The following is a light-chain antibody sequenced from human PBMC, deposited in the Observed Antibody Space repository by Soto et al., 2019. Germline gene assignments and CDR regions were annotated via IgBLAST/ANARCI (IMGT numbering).Light chain of an antibody. CDR1: QSISSW. CDR3: QQYNDWPRT. Sequence: DIQMTQSPSTLSASVGDRVTITCRASQSISSWLAWYQQKPGKAPKLLIYDASSLESGVPSRFSGSGSGTEFTLTIISLQSEDFAVYYCQQYNDWPRTFGQGTKVEIK. CDR2: DAS. J-gene: IGKJ1*01. V-gene: IGKV1-5*01.